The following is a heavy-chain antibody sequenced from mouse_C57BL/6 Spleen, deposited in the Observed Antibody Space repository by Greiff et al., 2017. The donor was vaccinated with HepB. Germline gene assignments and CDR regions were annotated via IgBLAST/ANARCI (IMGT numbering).Heavy chain of an antibody. CDR2: INPSNGGT. D-gene: IGHD1-1*01. CDR3: ERSRYYGSSYYSYWYFDV. J-gene: IGHJ1*03. Sequence: QVQLQQPGTELVKPGASVKLSCKASGYTFTSYWMHWVKQRPGQGLEWIGNINPSNGGTNYNEKFKSKATLTVDKSSSTAYMQLSSLTSEDSAVYYCERSRYYGSSYYSYWYFDVWGTGTTVTVSS. V-gene: IGHV1-53*01. CDR1: GYTFTSYW.